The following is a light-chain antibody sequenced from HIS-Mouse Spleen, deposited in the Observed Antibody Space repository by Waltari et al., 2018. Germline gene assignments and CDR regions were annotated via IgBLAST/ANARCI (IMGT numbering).Light chain of an antibody. CDR1: SLRSYY. CDR2: GKN. Sequence: SSELTQDPAVSVALVQTVRLTCQGDSLRSYYAIWYQQKQGQAPVLVIYGKNNRPSGIPDRFSGSSSGNTASLTITGAQAEDEADYYCNSRDSSGNHLVFGGGAKLTVL. V-gene: IGLV3-19*01. CDR3: NSRDSSGNHLV. J-gene: IGLJ3*02.